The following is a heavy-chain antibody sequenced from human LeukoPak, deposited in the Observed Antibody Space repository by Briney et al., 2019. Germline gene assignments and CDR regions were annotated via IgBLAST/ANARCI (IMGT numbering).Heavy chain of an antibody. CDR3: ARAYPLRYSYGIDY. CDR1: GFTFSSYG. D-gene: IGHD5-18*01. V-gene: IGHV3-30*03. CDR2: ISYDGSNK. J-gene: IGHJ4*02. Sequence: GGSLRLSCAASGFTFSSYGMHWVRQAPGKGLEWVAVISYDGSNKYYADSVKGRFTISRDNSKNTLHLQVNSLRVEDTAVYYCARAYPLRYSYGIDYWGQGTLVTVSS.